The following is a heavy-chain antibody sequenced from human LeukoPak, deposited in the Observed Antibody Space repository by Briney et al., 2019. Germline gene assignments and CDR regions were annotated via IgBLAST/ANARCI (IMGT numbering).Heavy chain of an antibody. CDR2: IYSGGST. V-gene: IGHV3-66*02. CDR3: SVSRGNPNYFDY. Sequence: GGSLRLSCAASGFTVSSNYMSWLRQAPGKGLEGVSVIYSGGSTYYADSVKGRFTISRDNSKNTLYLQMNSLRAEGTAVYYCSVSRGNPNYFDYWGQGTLVTVSS. J-gene: IGHJ4*02. CDR1: GFTVSSNY. D-gene: IGHD1-14*01.